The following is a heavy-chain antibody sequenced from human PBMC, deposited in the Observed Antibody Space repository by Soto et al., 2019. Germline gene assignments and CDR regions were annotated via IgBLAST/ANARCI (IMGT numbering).Heavy chain of an antibody. V-gene: IGHV4-34*01. CDR2: INDSGRT. J-gene: IGHJ6*02. Sequence: ASETLSLTCAVSGGSFSGFYWNWVRQSPAKGLEWIGEINDSGRTNYNPSLTSRVTISADTAKNQFSLIMTSVTAADTAVYFCARGHYDFWSGYSTSYYYYGLDVWGPGTTVTVSS. D-gene: IGHD3-3*01. CDR1: GGSFSGFY. CDR3: ARGHYDFWSGYSTSYYYYGLDV.